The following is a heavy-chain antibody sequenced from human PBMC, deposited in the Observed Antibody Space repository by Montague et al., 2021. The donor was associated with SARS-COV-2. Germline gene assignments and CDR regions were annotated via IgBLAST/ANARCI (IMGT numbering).Heavy chain of an antibody. V-gene: IGHV4-34*01. D-gene: IGHD3-22*01. Sequence: SETLSLTCAVYAGSFSDYSWTWLCQPPGKGLEWIGEINHRGSTNYNPSLKSRVTISVGTSKSQFSLKMTSVTAADTAVYYCARGRQHINMVVVVVTGGEYYVDFWGQGTLVAVSS. CDR2: INHRGST. CDR1: AGSFSDYS. J-gene: IGHJ4*02. CDR3: ARGRQHINMVVVVVTGGEYYVDF.